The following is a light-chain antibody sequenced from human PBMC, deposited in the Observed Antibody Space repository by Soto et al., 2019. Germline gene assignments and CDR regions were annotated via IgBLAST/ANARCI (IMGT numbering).Light chain of an antibody. CDR2: GAS. V-gene: IGKV3-20*01. Sequence: EIVLTQSPGTLSLSPGDRATLSCRASQSVSSTYLAWYQQKPGQAPRLLLYGASTRATGIPDRFSGIGSGTDFTLTISRLEPEDFAVYYCQHYGSSTPITFGPGTQVDI. J-gene: IGKJ3*01. CDR3: QHYGSSTPIT. CDR1: QSVSSTY.